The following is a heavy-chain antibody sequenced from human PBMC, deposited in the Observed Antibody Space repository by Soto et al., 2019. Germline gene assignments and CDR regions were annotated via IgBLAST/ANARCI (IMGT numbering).Heavy chain of an antibody. J-gene: IGHJ5*02. Sequence: SETLSLTCAVYGGSFSGYYWSWIRQPPGKGLEWIGEINHSGSTNYNPSLKSRVTISVDTSKNQFSLKLSSVTAADTAVYYCARAVNQGTSFDPWGQGTLVTVSS. D-gene: IGHD3-10*01. CDR3: ARAVNQGTSFDP. CDR1: GGSFSGYY. V-gene: IGHV4-34*01. CDR2: INHSGST.